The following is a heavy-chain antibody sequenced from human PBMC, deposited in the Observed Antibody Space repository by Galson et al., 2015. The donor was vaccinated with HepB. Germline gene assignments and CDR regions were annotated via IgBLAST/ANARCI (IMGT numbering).Heavy chain of an antibody. CDR2: ISSSGIYI. CDR1: GFTFSTYS. Sequence: SLRLSCAASGFTFSTYSLNWVRQAPGKGLEWVSSISSSGIYIYYADSVKGRFTISRDNAGNSLFLQMNSLRVDDTAVYYCARDPGPREMATIIDYWGQGTLVIVSS. CDR3: ARDPGPREMATIIDY. D-gene: IGHD5-24*01. V-gene: IGHV3-21*06. J-gene: IGHJ4*02.